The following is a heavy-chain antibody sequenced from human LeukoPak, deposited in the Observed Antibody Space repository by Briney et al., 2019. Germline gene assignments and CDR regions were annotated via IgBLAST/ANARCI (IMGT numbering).Heavy chain of an antibody. V-gene: IGHV3-21*01. Sequence: GGSLRLSCAASGFTFSSYSMNWVRQAPGKGLEWVSSISSSSSYIYYADSVKGRFTISRDNAKNSLYLQMNSLRAEDTAVYYCARDRLDTARGNWFDPWGQGTLVTVSS. CDR2: ISSSSSYI. CDR3: ARDRLDTARGNWFDP. CDR1: GFTFSSYS. J-gene: IGHJ5*02. D-gene: IGHD5-18*01.